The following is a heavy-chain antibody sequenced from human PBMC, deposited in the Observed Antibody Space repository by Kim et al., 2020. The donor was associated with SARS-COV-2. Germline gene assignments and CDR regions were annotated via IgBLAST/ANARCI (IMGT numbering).Heavy chain of an antibody. Sequence: NPPLKSRVTISVDTSKNQFSLKLSSVTAADTAVYYCARDVWGTSLTPGYWGQGTLVTVSS. CDR3: ARDVWGTSLTPGY. D-gene: IGHD3-16*01. V-gene: IGHV4-31*02. J-gene: IGHJ4*02.